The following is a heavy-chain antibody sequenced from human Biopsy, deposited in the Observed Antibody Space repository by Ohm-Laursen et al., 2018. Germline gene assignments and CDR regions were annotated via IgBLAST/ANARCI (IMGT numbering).Heavy chain of an antibody. Sequence: SLRLSCAASGFNLSAFALHWVRQASGRGLEWVGRIKKKSNNDATAYAESIKGRFSIFRDDSKSTSFLQMNSLRAEDTAVYYCVSFLKDLNMAVWGQGTTVTVSS. V-gene: IGHV3-73*01. CDR1: GFNLSAFA. CDR3: VSFLKDLNMAV. D-gene: IGHD2-15*01. CDR2: IKKKSNNDAT. J-gene: IGHJ6*02.